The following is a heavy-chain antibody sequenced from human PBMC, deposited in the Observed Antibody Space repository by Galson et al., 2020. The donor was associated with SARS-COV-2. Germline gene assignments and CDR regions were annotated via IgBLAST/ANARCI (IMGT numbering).Heavy chain of an antibody. J-gene: IGHJ4*02. CDR1: GGSFSGYS. V-gene: IGHV4-34*01. CDR3: ARGKGYDYVWGSSTFYFDY. D-gene: IGHD3-16*01. CDR2: INHSGST. Sequence: SETLSLTCAVYGGSFSGYSWTWIRQPPGKGLEWIGEINHSGSTNYNPSLKSRLTISVDTSKNQFSLKLSSVTAADTAVYYCARGKGYDYVWGSSTFYFDYWGQGTLVTVSS.